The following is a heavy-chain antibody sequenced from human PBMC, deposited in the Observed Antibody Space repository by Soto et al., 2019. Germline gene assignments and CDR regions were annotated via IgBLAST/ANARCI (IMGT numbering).Heavy chain of an antibody. CDR2: ISTYNGDT. D-gene: IGHD6-13*01. J-gene: IGHJ5*02. Sequence: QVQLVQSGAEVKKPGASVKVSCKASGYTFTSYAISWVRQAPGQGLEWMGWISTYNGDTHYAQNLQGRVTMTTDTSTTTVYMELRSLRSDDTAVYYCARDLFRGGSSSSWGQGTLVTVSS. V-gene: IGHV1-18*01. CDR3: ARDLFRGGSSSS. CDR1: GYTFTSYA.